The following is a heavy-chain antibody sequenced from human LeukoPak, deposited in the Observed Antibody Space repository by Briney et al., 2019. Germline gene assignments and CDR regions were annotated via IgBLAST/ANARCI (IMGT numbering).Heavy chain of an antibody. Sequence: GGSLRLSCAASGFTVSSNYMSWVRQAPGKGLEWVSVIYSGGSTYYADSVKGRFTISRHNSKNTLYLQMNSLRAEDTAVYYCARASSFTLPQYYYYGMDVWGQGTTVTVSS. CDR2: IYSGGST. V-gene: IGHV3-53*04. CDR3: ARASSFTLPQYYYYGMDV. D-gene: IGHD3-3*02. CDR1: GFTVSSNY. J-gene: IGHJ6*02.